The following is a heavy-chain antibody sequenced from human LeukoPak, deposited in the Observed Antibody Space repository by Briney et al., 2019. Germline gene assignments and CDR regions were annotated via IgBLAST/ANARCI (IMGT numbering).Heavy chain of an antibody. CDR1: GFTFSTYT. D-gene: IGHD2-2*01. V-gene: IGHV3-21*01. CDR3: ASRYCSSTTCSAFDI. J-gene: IGHJ3*02. CDR2: IDTTSTYK. Sequence: PGGSLRLSCAASGFTFSTYTMHWVRQAPGKGLEWVSAIDTTSTYKYYADSVKGRFTISRDNAKNSLYLQMNSLRAEDTAVYYCASRYCSSTTCSAFDIWGQGTMVTVSS.